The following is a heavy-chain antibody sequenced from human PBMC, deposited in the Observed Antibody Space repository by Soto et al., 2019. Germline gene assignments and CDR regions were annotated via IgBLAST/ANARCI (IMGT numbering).Heavy chain of an antibody. CDR2: ISGSGGSI. D-gene: IGHD3-3*01. CDR1: GFTFSNYD. J-gene: IGHJ4*02. CDR3: AKSIFGFWTGSRGSYFDS. V-gene: IGHV3-23*01. Sequence: RRLSCAASGFTFSNYDMSWVRQAPGKGLEWVSVISGSGGSITYADSVKGRFTISRDNSNNTLYLQMNNLRAEDTAIYYCAKSIFGFWTGSRGSYFDSWGQGTLVTVSS.